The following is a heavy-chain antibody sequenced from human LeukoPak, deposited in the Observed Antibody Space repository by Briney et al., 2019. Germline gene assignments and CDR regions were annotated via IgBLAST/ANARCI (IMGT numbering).Heavy chain of an antibody. CDR3: ARERRPHGANWFDP. CDR1: GYTFTNYA. D-gene: IGHD3-10*01. V-gene: IGHV1-3*01. CDR2: INAGNGNT. J-gene: IGHJ5*02. Sequence: ASVKVSCKASGYTFTNYAMHWVRQAPGQRLEWMGWINAGNGNTKYSQKFQGRVTITRDTSASTAYMELSSLRSEDTAVYYCARERRPHGANWFDPWGQGTLVTVSS.